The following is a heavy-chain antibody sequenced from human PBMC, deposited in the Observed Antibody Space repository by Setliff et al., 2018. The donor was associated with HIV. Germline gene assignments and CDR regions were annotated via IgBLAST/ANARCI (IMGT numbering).Heavy chain of an antibody. CDR1: GASITNGSYY. Sequence: PSETLSLTCTVSGASITNGSYYWSWIRQPAGKGLEWIGRLYASGSTNYIPSLKSRVTISVDMSKNQFSLSLTSVTAADTAVYYCARDRGPLDYWGQGTLVTVSS. V-gene: IGHV4-61*02. J-gene: IGHJ4*02. CDR2: LYASGST. D-gene: IGHD2-15*01. CDR3: ARDRGPLDY.